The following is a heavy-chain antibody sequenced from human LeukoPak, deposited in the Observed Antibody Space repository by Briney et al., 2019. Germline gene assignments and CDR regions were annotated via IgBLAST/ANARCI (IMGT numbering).Heavy chain of an antibody. D-gene: IGHD3-10*01. CDR1: GFTFSSYG. CDR3: ARYYPSGSPYFDY. J-gene: IGHJ4*02. Sequence: GGSLRLSCAASGFTFSSYGMQWVRQAPGKGLEWVAVISYEGSTSYYADSVKGRFTISRDNSKNKLYLQMNSLRAEDTAVYYCARYYPSGSPYFDYWGQGTLVTVSS. V-gene: IGHV3-30*03. CDR2: ISYEGSTS.